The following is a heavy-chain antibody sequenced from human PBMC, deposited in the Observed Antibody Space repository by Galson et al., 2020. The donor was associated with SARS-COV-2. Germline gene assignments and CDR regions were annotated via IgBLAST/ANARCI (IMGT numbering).Heavy chain of an antibody. CDR3: ARWGTAAMLVHYYSYFMDV. J-gene: IGHJ6*03. CDR2: IKQDGSDK. CDR1: GFTFSSYW. V-gene: IGHV3-7*01. D-gene: IGHD5-18*01. Sequence: GESLKISCTASGFTFSSYWMSWVRQAPGKGLEWVANIKQDGSDKHYADSVKGQFTISRENAQQSLYLQMNTLRGEDTAVYYCARWGTAAMLVHYYSYFMDVWGSGTTVTVSS.